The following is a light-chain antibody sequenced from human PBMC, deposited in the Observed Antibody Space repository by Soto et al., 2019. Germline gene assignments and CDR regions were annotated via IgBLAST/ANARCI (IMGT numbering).Light chain of an antibody. CDR1: SSDVGGYNY. J-gene: IGLJ3*02. Sequence: QSALTQPVSVSGPPGQSITISCTGTSSDVGGYNYVSWYQQHPGKAPKLMLYEVSSRPSGVSDRFSGSKSGNTASLTISGLQIEDEADYYCSSYTISTTVVFGGGTKLTVL. CDR3: SSYTISTTVV. V-gene: IGLV2-14*01. CDR2: EVS.